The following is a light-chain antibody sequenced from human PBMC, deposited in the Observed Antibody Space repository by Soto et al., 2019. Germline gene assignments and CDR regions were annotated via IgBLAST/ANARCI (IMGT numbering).Light chain of an antibody. CDR1: QSVGTK. V-gene: IGKV3-15*01. J-gene: IGKJ1*01. CDR3: QQYSSWLWT. CDR2: GAS. Sequence: IVMTQSPATLSVSPGERANLSCRASQSVGTKLAWYQQTPGQAPRLLIYGASNRATGVPARISGSVSGTEFTLTIASLQSEAFEVYYCQQYSSWLWTFGQGTKVDIK.